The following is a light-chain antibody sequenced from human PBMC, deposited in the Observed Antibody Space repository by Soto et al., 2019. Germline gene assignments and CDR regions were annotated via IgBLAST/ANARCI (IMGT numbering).Light chain of an antibody. J-gene: IGKJ1*01. CDR3: QQSYTTGT. Sequence: DILLTQSPSSLSLSAGERVTLSCRASQSVSSYLAWYQQKPGKAPTLLIYAASSLHSGVPSRFSGSGSGTDFTLTISSLQPEDFATYYCQQSYTTGTFGQGTKVDIK. CDR2: AAS. CDR1: QSVSSY. V-gene: IGKV1-39*01.